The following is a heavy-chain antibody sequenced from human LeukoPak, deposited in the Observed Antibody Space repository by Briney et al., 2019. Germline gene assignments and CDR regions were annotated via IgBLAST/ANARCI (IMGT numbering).Heavy chain of an antibody. V-gene: IGHV4-34*01. CDR1: GGSFSGYY. Sequence: SETLSLTCAVYGGSFSGYYWSWIRQPPGKGLEWIGEINHSGSTNYNPSLKSRVTISVDTSKDQFSLKLSSVTAADTAVYYCARGQGGSSHYYDRGTYYFDYWGQGTLVTVSS. J-gene: IGHJ4*02. D-gene: IGHD3-22*01. CDR3: ARGQGGSSHYYDRGTYYFDY. CDR2: INHSGST.